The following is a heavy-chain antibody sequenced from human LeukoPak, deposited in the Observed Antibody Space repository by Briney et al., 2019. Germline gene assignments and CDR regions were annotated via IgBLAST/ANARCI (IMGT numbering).Heavy chain of an antibody. V-gene: IGHV4-59*08. CDR3: ARPLLSGYYYVGAFDI. CDR2: IYYSGST. Sequence: PSETLSLTCTVSGGSISYYYWSWIRQPPGKGLEWIGYIYYSGSTDYNPSLKSRVTLSVDTSKNQFSLKLDSVTAADTAVYYCARPLLSGYYYVGAFDIWGQGTMVTVSS. D-gene: IGHD3-10*02. CDR1: GGSISYYY. J-gene: IGHJ3*02.